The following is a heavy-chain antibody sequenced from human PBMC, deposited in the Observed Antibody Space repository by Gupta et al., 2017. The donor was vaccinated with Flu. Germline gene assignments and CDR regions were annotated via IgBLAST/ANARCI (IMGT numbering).Heavy chain of an antibody. V-gene: IGHV3-9*01. Sequence: EVQLVESGGGLVPPGRSPSLSCEVSGFTCDVYAMSGVRQATGKGLEWVSGISGNSGIIGYADSVKGRFTISRDNAKNSLYLQLKSLRPEDTAVYYCARENQRWLERTSAIDTWGQGTLVTVSS. J-gene: IGHJ4*02. CDR3: ARENQRWLERTSAIDT. CDR2: ISGNSGII. D-gene: IGHD6-19*01. CDR1: GFTCDVYA.